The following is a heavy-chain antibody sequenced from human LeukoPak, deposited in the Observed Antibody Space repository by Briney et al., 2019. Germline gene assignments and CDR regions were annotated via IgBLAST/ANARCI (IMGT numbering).Heavy chain of an antibody. V-gene: IGHV4-39*07. Sequence: PSETLSLTCTVSGGSISSSSYYWGWIRQPPGKGLEWIGSIYYSGSTYYNPSLKSRVTISVDTSKNQFSLKLSSVTAADTAGYYCARDWPYGSGRHWYFDLWGRGTLVTVSS. CDR3: ARDWPYGSGRHWYFDL. CDR2: IYYSGST. D-gene: IGHD3-10*01. J-gene: IGHJ2*01. CDR1: GGSISSSSYY.